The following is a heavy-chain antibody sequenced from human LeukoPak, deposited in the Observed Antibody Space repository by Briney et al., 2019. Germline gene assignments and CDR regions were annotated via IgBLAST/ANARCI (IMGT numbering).Heavy chain of an antibody. V-gene: IGHV1-24*01. CDR2: FDPEDGET. CDR1: GYTFTAYY. CDR3: ATEVKYGTDY. J-gene: IGHJ4*02. Sequence: GASVKVSCRVSGYTFTAYYMHWVRQAPGKGLEWMGGFDPEDGETIYAQKFQGRVTMTEDTSTDTAYMELSSLRSEDAAVYYCATEVKYGTDYWGQGTLVTVSS. D-gene: IGHD4-17*01.